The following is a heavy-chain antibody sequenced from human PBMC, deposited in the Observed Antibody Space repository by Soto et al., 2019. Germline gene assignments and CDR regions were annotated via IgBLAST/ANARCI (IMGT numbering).Heavy chain of an antibody. V-gene: IGHV1-69*05. CDR1: EGTFSCYA. D-gene: IGHD1-20*01. CDR2: LIPSFGTA. CDR3: ARGITGCLSYYYGMDA. J-gene: IGHJ6*02. Sequence: QVQLVQSGAEVKKPGSSVKVSCKASEGTFSCYAISWVRQAPGQGLEWMGGLIPSFGTANYAQKFQGRVTLTSDESTSTAYMELSSLRDGDTAVYYCARGITGCLSYYYGMDAWGQWTTVTVSS.